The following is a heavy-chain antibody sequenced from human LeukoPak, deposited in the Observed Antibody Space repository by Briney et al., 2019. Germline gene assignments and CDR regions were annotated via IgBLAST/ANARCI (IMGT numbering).Heavy chain of an antibody. J-gene: IGHJ4*02. Sequence: SETLSLTCTVSSGSISSYYWSWIRQPPGKGLEWIGYIYYSGSTNYNPSLKSRVTISVDTSKNQFSLKLSSVTAADTAVYYCARAHAERWLQPYFDYWGQGTLVTVSS. CDR1: SGSISSYY. V-gene: IGHV4-59*01. CDR2: IYYSGST. D-gene: IGHD5-24*01. CDR3: ARAHAERWLQPYFDY.